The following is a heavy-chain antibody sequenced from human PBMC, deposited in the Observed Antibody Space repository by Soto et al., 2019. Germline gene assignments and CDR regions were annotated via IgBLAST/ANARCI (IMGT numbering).Heavy chain of an antibody. CDR1: GYTLTELS. D-gene: IGHD6-19*01. J-gene: IGHJ4*02. CDR2: FDPEDGET. V-gene: IGHV1-24*01. CDR3: AVLRGSGWSALGYYFDY. Sequence: GASVKVSCKVSGYTLTELSMHWVRQAPGKGLEWMGGFDPEDGETIYAQKFQGRVTMTEDTSTDIAYMELSSLRSEDTAVYYCAVLRGSGWSALGYYFDYWGQGTLVTVSS.